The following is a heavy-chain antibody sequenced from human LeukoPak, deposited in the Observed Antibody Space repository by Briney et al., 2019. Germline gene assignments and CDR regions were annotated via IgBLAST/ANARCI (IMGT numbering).Heavy chain of an antibody. D-gene: IGHD3-22*01. CDR3: ARDGWYYDSSGYYRQGLFDY. CDR2: IWYDGSNK. J-gene: IGHJ4*02. CDR1: GFTFSSYG. Sequence: PGRSLRLSCAASGFTFSSYGTHWVRQAPGKGLEWVAVIWYDGSNKYYADSVKGRFIISRDNSKNTLYLQMNSLRAEDTAVYYCARDGWYYDSSGYYRQGLFDYWGQGTLVTVSS. V-gene: IGHV3-33*01.